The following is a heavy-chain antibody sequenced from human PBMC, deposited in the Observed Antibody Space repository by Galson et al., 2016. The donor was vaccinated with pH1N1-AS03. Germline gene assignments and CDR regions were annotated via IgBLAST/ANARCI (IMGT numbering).Heavy chain of an antibody. CDR1: GFTVSGNY. CDR3: PRDDGRYSFLN. D-gene: IGHD3-9*01. Sequence: SLRLSCAASGFTVSGNYMNWVRQAPGKGLEWVSVIYSGGNTYYADSVRGRFTISRDNSKNTSYLQMNSLRAEDTAVYHCPRDDGRYSFLNWGRGTLVTVSS. CDR2: IYSGGNT. J-gene: IGHJ4*01. V-gene: IGHV3-53*05.